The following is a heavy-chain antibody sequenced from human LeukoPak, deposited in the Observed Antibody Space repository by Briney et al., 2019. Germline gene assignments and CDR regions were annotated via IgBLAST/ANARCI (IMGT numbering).Heavy chain of an antibody. J-gene: IGHJ4*02. Sequence: SETLSLTCAVSGGSISSSNWWSWVRQPPGKGLEWIGEIYHSGSTNYNPSLKSRVTISVDKSKNQFSLKLSSVTAADTAVYYCARVRYYYDSSGYYLDYWGQGTLVTVSS. V-gene: IGHV4-4*02. CDR2: IYHSGST. D-gene: IGHD3-22*01. CDR1: GGSISSSNW. CDR3: ARVRYYYDSSGYYLDY.